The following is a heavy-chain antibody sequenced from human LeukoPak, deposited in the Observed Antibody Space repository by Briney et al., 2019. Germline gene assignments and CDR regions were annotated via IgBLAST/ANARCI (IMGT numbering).Heavy chain of an antibody. CDR2: IYYSGST. J-gene: IGHJ4*02. CDR1: GGSISSGGYY. V-gene: IGHV4-31*03. CDR3: ARDRSSGSYVHYFDY. D-gene: IGHD3-10*01. Sequence: PSQTLSLTCTVSGGSISSGGYYWSWIRQHPGKGLEWIGYIYYSGSTYYNPSLKSRVTISVDTSKNQFSLKLSSVTAADTAVYYCARDRSSGSYVHYFDYWGQGTLVTVSS.